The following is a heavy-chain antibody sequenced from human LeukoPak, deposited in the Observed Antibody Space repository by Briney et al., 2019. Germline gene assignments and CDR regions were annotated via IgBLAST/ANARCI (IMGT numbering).Heavy chain of an antibody. J-gene: IGHJ4*02. CDR1: GFSFADYA. D-gene: IGHD1-7*01. V-gene: IGHV3-9*01. CDR3: ARSPQTNYFDY. Sequence: GGSLRLSCAASGFSFADYAMHWVRHALGKGVEWVSGISWNSGSIGYADSVKGRFTISRDNAKNSLYLQMNSLRAEDTALYYCARSPQTNYFDYWGQGTLVTVSS. CDR2: ISWNSGSI.